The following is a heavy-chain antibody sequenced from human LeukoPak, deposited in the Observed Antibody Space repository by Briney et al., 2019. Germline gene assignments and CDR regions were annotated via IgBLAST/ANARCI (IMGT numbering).Heavy chain of an antibody. CDR2: ISWNSGSI. Sequence: GGSLRLSCAASGFTFDDYAMHWVRQAPGKGLEWVSGISWNSGSIGYADSVKGRFTISRDNAKNSLYLQMNSLRGEDTAVYYCARIPYSSSLTDAFDIWGQGTMVTVYS. CDR3: ARIPYSSSLTDAFDI. V-gene: IGHV3-9*01. J-gene: IGHJ3*02. CDR1: GFTFDDYA. D-gene: IGHD6-6*01.